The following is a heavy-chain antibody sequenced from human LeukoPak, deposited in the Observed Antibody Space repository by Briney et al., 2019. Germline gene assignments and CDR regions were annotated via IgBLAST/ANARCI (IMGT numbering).Heavy chain of an antibody. CDR2: ISYDGSNK. J-gene: IGHJ4*02. Sequence: GGSLRLSCAASGFTFSSYAMHWVRQAPGKGLEWVAVISYDGSNKYYADSVKGRFTISRDNSKNTLYLQMNSLRAEDTAVYYCAKDGERFLEWSPPLGYWGQGTLVTVSS. CDR3: AKDGERFLEWSPPLGY. D-gene: IGHD3-3*01. CDR1: GFTFSSYA. V-gene: IGHV3-30-3*01.